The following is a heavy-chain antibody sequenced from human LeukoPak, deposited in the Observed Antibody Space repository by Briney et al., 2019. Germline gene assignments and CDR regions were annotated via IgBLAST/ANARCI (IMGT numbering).Heavy chain of an antibody. CDR2: IYTSGST. V-gene: IGHV4-4*07. Sequence: SETLSLTCTVSGGSISSYYWSRIRQPAGKGLEWIGRIYTSGSTNYNPSLKSRVTMSVDTSKNQFSLKLSSVTAADTAVYYCAREIWSNDYVWGSYRYYFDYWGQGTLVTVSS. D-gene: IGHD3-16*02. CDR3: AREIWSNDYVWGSYRYYFDY. J-gene: IGHJ4*02. CDR1: GGSISSYY.